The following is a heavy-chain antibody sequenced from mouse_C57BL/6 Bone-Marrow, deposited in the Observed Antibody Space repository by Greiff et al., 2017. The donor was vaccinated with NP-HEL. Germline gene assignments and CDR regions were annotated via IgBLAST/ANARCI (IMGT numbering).Heavy chain of an antibody. D-gene: IGHD2-5*01. J-gene: IGHJ4*01. CDR2: IYPGSGST. CDR3: ASTYYRNWFYAMDY. CDR1: GYTFTSYW. Sequence: QVQLQQSGAELVKPGASVKMSCKASGYTFTSYWITWVKQRPGQGLEWIGDIYPGSGSTNYNEKFKSKATLTVDTSSSTAYMQLSRLTSEDSAVYYCASTYYRNWFYAMDYWGQGTSVTVSS. V-gene: IGHV1-55*01.